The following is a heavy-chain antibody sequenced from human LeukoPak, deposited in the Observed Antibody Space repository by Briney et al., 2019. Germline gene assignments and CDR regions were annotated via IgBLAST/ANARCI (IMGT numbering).Heavy chain of an antibody. Sequence: GGSLRLSCAASGFTFNNFWMNWVRQAPGKGLEWVSSISSSSSYIYYADSVKGRFTISRDNAKNSLYLQMNSLRAEDTAVYYCARDRGLTSDAFDIWGQGTMVTVSS. CDR3: ARDRGLTSDAFDI. CDR2: ISSSSSYI. CDR1: GFTFNNFW. D-gene: IGHD1-14*01. V-gene: IGHV3-21*01. J-gene: IGHJ3*02.